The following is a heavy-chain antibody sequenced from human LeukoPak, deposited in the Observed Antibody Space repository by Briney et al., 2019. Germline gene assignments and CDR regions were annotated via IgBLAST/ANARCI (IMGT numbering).Heavy chain of an antibody. CDR1: GFAFSSYA. CDR3: AGGQSYYFDY. V-gene: IGHV3-30*04. Sequence: GGSLTLSCAPSGFAFSSYAMHWVRQAPGNGLEWVAVISYDGSNKYYADSVKGRFTISRYKSKNTLYLQMNSLRAEDTAVYYCAGGQSYYFDYWGQGTLVTVSS. J-gene: IGHJ4*02. CDR2: ISYDGSNK. D-gene: IGHD3-16*01.